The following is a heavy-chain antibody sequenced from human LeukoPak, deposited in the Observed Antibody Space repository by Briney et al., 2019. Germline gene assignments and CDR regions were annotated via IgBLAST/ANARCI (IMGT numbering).Heavy chain of an antibody. Sequence: KASETLSLTCTVSGGSISSYYWSWIRQPPGKGLEWIGYIYYSGSTNYNPPLKSRVTISVDTSNNQFSLKLSSVTAADTALYYCARHRPGPYDYWGQGTLVTVSS. J-gene: IGHJ4*02. CDR1: GGSISSYY. CDR2: IYYSGST. V-gene: IGHV4-59*08. CDR3: ARHRPGPYDY.